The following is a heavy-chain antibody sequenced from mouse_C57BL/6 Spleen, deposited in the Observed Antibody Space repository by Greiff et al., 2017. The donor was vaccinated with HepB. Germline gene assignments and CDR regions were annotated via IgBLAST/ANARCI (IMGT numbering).Heavy chain of an antibody. CDR1: GYAFSSSW. CDR3: EIYYGNYGDAMDY. J-gene: IGHJ4*01. V-gene: IGHV1-82*01. D-gene: IGHD2-1*01. CDR2: IYPGDGDT. Sequence: QVQLKQSGPELVKPGASVKISCKASGYAFSSSWMNWMKQRPGKGLEWIGRIYPGDGDTNYNGKFKGKATLTADKSSSTAYMQLSSLTSEDSAVYFCEIYYGNYGDAMDYWGQGTSVTVSS.